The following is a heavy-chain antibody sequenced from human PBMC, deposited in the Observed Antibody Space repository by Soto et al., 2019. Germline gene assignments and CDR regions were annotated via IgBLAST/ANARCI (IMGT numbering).Heavy chain of an antibody. CDR1: RFTFSSYG. CDR3: AKEDIAVAGVFDY. D-gene: IGHD6-19*01. J-gene: IGHJ4*02. CDR2: ISYDGSNK. V-gene: IGHV3-30*18. Sequence: QVQLVESGGGVVQPGRSLRLSCAASRFTFSSYGMHWVRQAPGKGLEWVAVISYDGSNKYYADSVKGRFTISRDNSKNTLYLQMNSLRAEDTAVYYCAKEDIAVAGVFDYWGQGTLVTVSS.